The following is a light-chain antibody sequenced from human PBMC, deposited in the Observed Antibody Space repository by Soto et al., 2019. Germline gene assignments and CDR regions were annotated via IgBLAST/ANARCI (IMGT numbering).Light chain of an antibody. J-gene: IGKJ1*01. CDR2: KAS. CDR3: QQHNGLPTWT. CDR1: QNINIW. V-gene: IGKV1-5*03. Sequence: DLQMTQSPSTLSASVGDRVTITCPASQNINIWLAWYQQKPGKAPKLLIYKASTLESGVPSRFSGSGSGTEFTLTISSLQPDDSATYYCQQHNGLPTWTFGQGTKVEMK.